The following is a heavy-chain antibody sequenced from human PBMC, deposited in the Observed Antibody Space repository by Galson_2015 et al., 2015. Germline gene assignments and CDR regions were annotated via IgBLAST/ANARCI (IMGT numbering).Heavy chain of an antibody. D-gene: IGHD6-19*01. CDR1: GFTFNSYA. CDR3: AMEFSSGWYKGYFDY. V-gene: IGHV3-23*01. Sequence: SLRLSCAASGFTFNSYAMSWVRQAPGKGLEWVSGISGTGGSRWYADSVKGRFTISRDTSKNTLYLQMNSLRAEDTAVYYCAMEFSSGWYKGYFDYWGQGTLVTVSS. J-gene: IGHJ4*01. CDR2: ISGTGGSR.